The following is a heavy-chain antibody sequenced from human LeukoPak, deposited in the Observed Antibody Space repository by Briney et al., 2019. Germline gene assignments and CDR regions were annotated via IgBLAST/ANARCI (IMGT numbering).Heavy chain of an antibody. J-gene: IGHJ3*02. CDR3: ARDFVVVVAATLNAFDI. D-gene: IGHD2-15*01. CDR1: GFTFSSYG. Sequence: GGSLRLSCAASGFTFSSYGMNWVRQAPGKGLEWVSYISSSSSTIYYADSVKGRFTISRDNAKNSLYLQMNSLRDEDTAVYYCARDFVVVVAATLNAFDIWGQGTMVTVSS. CDR2: ISSSSSTI. V-gene: IGHV3-48*02.